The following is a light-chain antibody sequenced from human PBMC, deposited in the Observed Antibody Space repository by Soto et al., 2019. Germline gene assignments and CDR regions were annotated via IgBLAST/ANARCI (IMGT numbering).Light chain of an antibody. J-gene: IGKJ1*01. V-gene: IGKV3-20*01. CDR1: QSVSSSY. CDR3: QQYGSSPGT. Sequence: DIVLTPSPSTLSLSPGERAALSCRASQSVSSSYLAWYQQKPGQAPRLLIYGASSRATGIPDRFSGSGSGTDFTLTISRLEPEDFAVYYCQQYGSSPGTFGQGTKVE. CDR2: GAS.